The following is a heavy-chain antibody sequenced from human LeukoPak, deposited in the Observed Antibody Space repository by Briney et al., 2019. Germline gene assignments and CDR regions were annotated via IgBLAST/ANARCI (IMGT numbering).Heavy chain of an antibody. CDR3: AKEGAPYYDISNWFDP. CDR1: GFTFSNYG. V-gene: IGHV3-33*06. CDR2: IWYDGNNK. J-gene: IGHJ5*02. Sequence: GGFLRLSCAVSGFTFSNYGMHWVRQAPGKGLEWVAVIWYDGNNKYYADSVKGRFTISRDNSKNTLYLQMNSLRAEDTAVYYCAKEGAPYYDISNWFDPWGQGTLVTVSS. D-gene: IGHD3-9*01.